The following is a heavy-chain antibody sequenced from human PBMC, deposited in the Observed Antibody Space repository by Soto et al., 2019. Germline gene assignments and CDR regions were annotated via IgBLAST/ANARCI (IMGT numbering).Heavy chain of an antibody. V-gene: IGHV3-23*01. CDR3: AKGSRMATYYDYGMDV. J-gene: IGHJ6*02. CDR2: ISGSGGST. Sequence: GSLILSCAASGFTFSSYAMSWVRQAPGKGLEWVSAISGSGGSTYYADSVKGRFTISRDNSKNTLYLQMNSLRAEDTAVYYCAKGSRMATYYDYGMDVWGQGTTVTVSS. CDR1: GFTFSSYA.